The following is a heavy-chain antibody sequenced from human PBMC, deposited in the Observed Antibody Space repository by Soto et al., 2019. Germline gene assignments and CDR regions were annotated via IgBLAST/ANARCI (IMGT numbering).Heavy chain of an antibody. CDR1: GYTFTGYY. CDR2: INPNSGGT. Sequence: ASVKVSCKASGYTFTGYYMHWVRQAPGQGLEWMGWINPNSGGTNYAQKFRGWVTMTRDTSISTAYMELSRLRSDDTAVYYCARDVVVVAATQYNWFDPWGQGTLVTVSS. CDR3: ARDVVVVAATQYNWFDP. J-gene: IGHJ5*02. V-gene: IGHV1-2*04. D-gene: IGHD2-15*01.